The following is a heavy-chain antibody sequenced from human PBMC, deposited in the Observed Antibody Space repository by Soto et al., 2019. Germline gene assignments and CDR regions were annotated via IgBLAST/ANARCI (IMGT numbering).Heavy chain of an antibody. CDR3: ARRGSCSSTSCYAFDY. CDR1: GGSFSSGSYS. V-gene: IGHV4-39*01. CDR2: IYYSGTT. J-gene: IGHJ4*02. D-gene: IGHD2-2*01. Sequence: SETLSLTCTVSGGSFSSGSYSWGWIRQPPGKVLEWIGSIYYSGTTYYNPSIKSRVTISVGTSNNQFSLKVSSVTAADTAVFYCARRGSCSSTSCYAFDYWGQGTLVTVS.